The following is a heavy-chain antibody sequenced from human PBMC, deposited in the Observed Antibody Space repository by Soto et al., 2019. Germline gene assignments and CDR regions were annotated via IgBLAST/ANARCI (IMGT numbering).Heavy chain of an antibody. CDR3: ARDYDSGGYPRYYFDY. V-gene: IGHV3-33*01. CDR1: GFTFSSYG. Sequence: GGSLRLSCAASGFTFSSYGMHWVRQAPGKGLEWVAVIWYDGSNKYYADSVKGRFTISRDNSKNTLYLQMNSLRAEDTAVYYCARDYDSGGYPRYYFDYWGQGTLVTVSS. J-gene: IGHJ4*02. D-gene: IGHD3-22*01. CDR2: IWYDGSNK.